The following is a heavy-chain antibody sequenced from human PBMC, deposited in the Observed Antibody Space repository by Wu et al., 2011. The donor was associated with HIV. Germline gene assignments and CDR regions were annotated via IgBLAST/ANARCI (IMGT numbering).Heavy chain of an antibody. J-gene: IGHJ6*02. Sequence: VQLVQSGAEVKKPGSSVKVSCKASGGTFNSYALSWVRQAPGQGLEWMGRIIPLFNTVDYPQKFQGRLTITADKSTSTAYMELKSLRFDDTAVYYCAREESSLTRVSSYFYGMDVWGQGTTVTVSS. V-gene: IGHV1-69*14. D-gene: IGHD5/OR15-5a*01. CDR2: IIPLFNTV. CDR1: GGTFNSYA. CDR3: AREESSLTRVSSYFYGMDV.